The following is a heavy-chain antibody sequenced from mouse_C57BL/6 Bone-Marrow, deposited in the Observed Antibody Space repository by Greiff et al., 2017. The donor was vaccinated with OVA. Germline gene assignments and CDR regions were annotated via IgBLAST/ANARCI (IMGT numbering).Heavy chain of an antibody. J-gene: IGHJ2*01. Sequence: QVQLQQSGAELVKPGASVKMSCKASGYTFTSYWITWVKQRPGQGLEWIGDIYPGSGSTNYNEKFKSKATLTVDTSSSTAYMQLSSLTSEDSAVYYCASGHYYGSSYENYFDYWGQGTTLTVSS. V-gene: IGHV1-55*01. CDR3: ASGHYYGSSYENYFDY. CDR1: GYTFTSYW. D-gene: IGHD1-1*01. CDR2: IYPGSGST.